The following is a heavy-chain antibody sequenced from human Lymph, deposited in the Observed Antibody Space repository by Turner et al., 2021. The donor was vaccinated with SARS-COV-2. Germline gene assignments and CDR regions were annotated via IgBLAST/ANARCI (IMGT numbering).Heavy chain of an antibody. CDR3: AKSCRAYWVPVEGMDV. Sequence: QVQLVESGGGVVQHGRSMRLSCGASVFTVSSYSMHWVRQAPGKWLEWVAFISYAGSNKYYADSVKGRFTISRDNSKNTLYLQMNSLRAEDTAVYYCAKSCRAYWVPVEGMDVWGQGTTVTVSS. D-gene: IGHD2-8*02. CDR1: VFTVSSYS. CDR2: ISYAGSNK. J-gene: IGHJ6*02. V-gene: IGHV3-30*18.